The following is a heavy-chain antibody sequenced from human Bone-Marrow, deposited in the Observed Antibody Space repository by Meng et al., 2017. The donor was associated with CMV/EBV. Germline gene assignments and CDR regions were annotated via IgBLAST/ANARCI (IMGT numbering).Heavy chain of an antibody. J-gene: IGHJ4*02. D-gene: IGHD3-3*01. Sequence: FTSNDINWGRQATGQGLEWMGGMNPNSGNTDYTQKLQGRVTITRNTSISTAYMELSSLRSEDTAVYYCARGRYYEFWSGYYGEAILDYWGQGTLVTVSS. CDR2: MNPNSGNT. V-gene: IGHV1-8*03. CDR1: FTSND. CDR3: ARGRYYEFWSGYYGEAILDY.